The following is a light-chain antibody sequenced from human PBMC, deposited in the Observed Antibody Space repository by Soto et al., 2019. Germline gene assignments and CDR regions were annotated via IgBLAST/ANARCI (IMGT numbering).Light chain of an antibody. Sequence: QSVLTQPASVSESPGQSITISCTGTSSDVGADDCVPWYQHYPSKAPKHVTFDVTHRPPDISDRFSGSKSANTASLTISGLQAEGEAFYYCSSYTTRSTLVFGGGTKVTVL. J-gene: IGLJ6*01. CDR1: SSDVGADDC. V-gene: IGLV2-14*01. CDR3: SSYTTRSTLV. CDR2: DVT.